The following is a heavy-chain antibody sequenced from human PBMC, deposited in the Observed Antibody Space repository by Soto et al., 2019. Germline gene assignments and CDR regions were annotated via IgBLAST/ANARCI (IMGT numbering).Heavy chain of an antibody. J-gene: IGHJ4*02. CDR1: GFTFSSYG. V-gene: IGHV3-33*01. D-gene: IGHD6-6*01. CDR2: IWYDGSNK. CDR3: ARRPLVGSSCDY. Sequence: FLRLSCAASGFTFSSYGMHWVRQAPGKGLEWVAVIWYDGSNKYYADSVKGRFTISRDNSKNTLYLQMNSLRADDTAVYYCARRPLVGSSCDYWAQGTMVTVS.